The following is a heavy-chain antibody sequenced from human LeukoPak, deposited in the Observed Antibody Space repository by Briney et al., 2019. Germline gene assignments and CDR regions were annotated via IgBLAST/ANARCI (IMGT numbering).Heavy chain of an antibody. D-gene: IGHD2-2*01. V-gene: IGHV4-59*08. J-gene: IGHJ3*02. Sequence: SETLSLTCTVSGGSISSYYWSWIRQPPGKGLEWIGYIYYSGSTNYNPSLKSRVTISVDTSKNQFSLKLSSVTAADTAVYYCARRVGVVVPAAMTRGNAFDIWGQGTMVTVSS. CDR1: GGSISSYY. CDR3: ARRVGVVVPAAMTRGNAFDI. CDR2: IYYSGST.